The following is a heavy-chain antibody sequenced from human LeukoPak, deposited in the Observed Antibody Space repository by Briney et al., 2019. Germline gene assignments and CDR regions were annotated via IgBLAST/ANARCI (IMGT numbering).Heavy chain of an antibody. V-gene: IGHV4-59*08. J-gene: IGHJ4*02. Sequence: SETLSITCTVSGGSISSYYWSWIRQPPGKGLEWIGYIYYSGYTNYDPSLKSRVTISVDTSKNQFSLILSSVTAADTAVYYCARRAGADGSSWYYLDYWGQGTLVTVSS. CDR1: GGSISSYY. D-gene: IGHD6-13*01. CDR2: IYYSGYT. CDR3: ARRAGADGSSWYYLDY.